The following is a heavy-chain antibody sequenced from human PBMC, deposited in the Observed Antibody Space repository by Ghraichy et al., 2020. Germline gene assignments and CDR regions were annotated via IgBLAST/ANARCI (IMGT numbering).Heavy chain of an antibody. CDR2: ISWDGCST. V-gene: IGHV3-43*01. Sequence: ISWDGCSTYYADSVKGRFTISRDNSKNSLYLQMNSLRTEETALYYCAKDIRQVPNPLWLRDYYYGM. J-gene: IGHJ6*01. D-gene: IGHD3-10*01. CDR3: AKDIRQVPNPLWLRDYYYGM.